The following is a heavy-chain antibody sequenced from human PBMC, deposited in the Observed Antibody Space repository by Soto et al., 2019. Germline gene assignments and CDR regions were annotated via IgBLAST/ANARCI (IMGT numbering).Heavy chain of an antibody. V-gene: IGHV1-18*01. CDR2: ISPYSGKT. CDR3: AREGLLLLPDY. J-gene: IGHJ4*02. CDR1: GYTFTNND. D-gene: IGHD3-22*01. Sequence: QIQLVQSGPEMRKPGASVKVSCKTSGYTFTNNDVCWVRQTPGQGLEWMGWISPYSGKTNYARKFQGRXTXTXXTSTSTVYMELGSLTSDDTAVYYCAREGLLLLPDYWGQGTLVTVSS.